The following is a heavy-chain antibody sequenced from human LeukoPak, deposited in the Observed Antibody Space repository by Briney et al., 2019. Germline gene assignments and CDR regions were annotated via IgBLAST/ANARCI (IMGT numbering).Heavy chain of an antibody. CDR1: GGSISSYY. CDR2: IHYSGST. Sequence: SETLSLTCTVSGGSISSYYWSWIRQPPGKGLEWIGYIHYSGSTNYNLSLKSRVTISVDTSKNQFSLRLSSVTAADTAVYYCAKLRSSPPDAFDIWGQGTMVTVS. J-gene: IGHJ3*02. V-gene: IGHV4-59*08. D-gene: IGHD2-15*01. CDR3: AKLRSSPPDAFDI.